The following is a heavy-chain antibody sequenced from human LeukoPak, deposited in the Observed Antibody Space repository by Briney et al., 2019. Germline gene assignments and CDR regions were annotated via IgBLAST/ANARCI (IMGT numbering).Heavy chain of an antibody. CDR3: ARRGDYEFDY. J-gene: IGHJ4*02. V-gene: IGHV5-51*01. D-gene: IGHD4-17*01. CDR1: GYSFTSYW. Sequence: GESLKISCKASGYSFTSYWIGWVRQMPGKGLEWMGSFYPGDSDTRYSPSFQGQVTISADKSTSTAYLQWSSLKASDTAIYYCARRGDYEFDYWGQGTLVTVSS. CDR2: FYPGDSDT.